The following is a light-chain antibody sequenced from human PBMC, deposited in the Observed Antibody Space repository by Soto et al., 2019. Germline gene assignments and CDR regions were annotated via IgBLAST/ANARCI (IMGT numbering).Light chain of an antibody. V-gene: IGKV1-9*01. CDR2: AAS. CDR1: QGIGSN. J-gene: IGKJ4*01. CDR3: QQLNNNPLP. Sequence: DIQLTQSPSFLSASVGDRVTITCRASQGIGSNLAWYQQKPGKVPTLLIYAASTLQSGVPSRFSGSGSGTEFTLTITSLQPEDFATYDCQQLNNNPLPCGGETKVDIK.